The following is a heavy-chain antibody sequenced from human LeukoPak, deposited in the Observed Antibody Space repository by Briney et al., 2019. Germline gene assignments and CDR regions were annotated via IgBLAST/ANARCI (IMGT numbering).Heavy chain of an antibody. CDR2: ISSSSSYI. CDR1: GFTFSSYN. Sequence: GGSLRLSCAASGFTFSSYNMNWVRQAPGKGLEWVSSISSSSSYIYYADSVKGRFTISRDNAKNSLYLQMNSLRAEDTAVYYCARGSVTMVRGVDYWGQGTLVTVSS. D-gene: IGHD3-10*01. CDR3: ARGSVTMVRGVDY. J-gene: IGHJ4*02. V-gene: IGHV3-21*01.